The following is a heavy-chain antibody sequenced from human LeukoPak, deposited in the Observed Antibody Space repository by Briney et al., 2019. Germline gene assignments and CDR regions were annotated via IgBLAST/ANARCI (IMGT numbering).Heavy chain of an antibody. J-gene: IGHJ4*02. CDR1: GYTFTSYD. Sequence: GASVTVSCKASGYTFTSYDINWVRQAPGQGLEWMGWMNPNSGNTGYAQKFQGRVTMTRNTSISTAYMELSSLRSEDTAVYYCARGKKYCSSTSCYRVDYWGQGTLVTVSS. CDR3: ARGKKYCSSTSCYRVDY. CDR2: MNPNSGNT. V-gene: IGHV1-8*01. D-gene: IGHD2-2*01.